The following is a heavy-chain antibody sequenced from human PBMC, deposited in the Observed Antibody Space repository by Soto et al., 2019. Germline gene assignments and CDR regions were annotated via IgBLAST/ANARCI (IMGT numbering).Heavy chain of an antibody. J-gene: IGHJ4*02. CDR2: ISSSSSYI. CDR1: GFTSSSYS. V-gene: IGHV3-21*01. Sequence: GGSMRLSCAAAGFTSSSYSRNWVRQAPGKGLEWVSSISSSSSYIYYADSVKGRFTISRDNAKNSLYLQMNSLRAEDTAVYYCARGTTPVYWGQGTLVTVSS. D-gene: IGHD1-1*01. CDR3: ARGTTPVY.